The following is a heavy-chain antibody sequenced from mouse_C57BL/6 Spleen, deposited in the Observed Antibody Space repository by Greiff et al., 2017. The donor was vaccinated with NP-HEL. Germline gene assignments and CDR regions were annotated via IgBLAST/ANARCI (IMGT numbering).Heavy chain of an antibody. CDR3: TRERKIYGSSYSYWYFDV. CDR2: ISSGGDYI. V-gene: IGHV5-9-1*02. J-gene: IGHJ1*03. D-gene: IGHD1-1*01. CDR1: GFNFSSYA. Sequence: EVMLVESGEGLVKPGGSLKLSCAASGFNFSSYAMSWVRQTPEKRLEWVAYISSGGDYIYYADTVKGRFTISRDNARNTLYLQMSSLKSEDTAMYYWTRERKIYGSSYSYWYFDVWGTGTTVTVSS.